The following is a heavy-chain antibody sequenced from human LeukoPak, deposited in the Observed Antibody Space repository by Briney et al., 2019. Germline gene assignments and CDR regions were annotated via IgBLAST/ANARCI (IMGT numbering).Heavy chain of an antibody. J-gene: IGHJ4*02. CDR2: IYSGGST. D-gene: IGHD3-3*01. CDR1: GFAVRSNY. V-gene: IGHV3-53*01. CDR3: ASGPPFLKYFEY. Sequence: GGSLRLSCAASGFAVRSNYMTWVRQAPGKGLEWVSVIYSGGSTYYADSVKGRFTISRDDSNNALYLQMHSLRAEDTALYYCASGPPFLKYFEYWGQGTLVTVSS.